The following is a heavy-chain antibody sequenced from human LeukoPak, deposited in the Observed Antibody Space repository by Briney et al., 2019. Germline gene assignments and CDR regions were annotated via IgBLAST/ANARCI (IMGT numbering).Heavy chain of an antibody. Sequence: GGSLRLSCVVSGFTFSSYWMHWVRQVPGKGLVWVSRINSDGSSTNYADSVKGRFTISRDNAKNTLYLQMNSLRAEDTAVYYCARAPYYYDTSGFLIWGQGTMVTVSS. CDR2: INSDGSST. V-gene: IGHV3-74*01. CDR3: ARAPYYYDTSGFLI. J-gene: IGHJ3*02. CDR1: GFTFSSYW. D-gene: IGHD3-22*01.